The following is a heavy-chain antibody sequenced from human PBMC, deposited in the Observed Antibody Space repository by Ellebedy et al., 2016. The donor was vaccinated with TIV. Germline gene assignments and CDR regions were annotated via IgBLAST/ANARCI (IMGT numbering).Heavy chain of an antibody. CDR2: ISAYNANT. CDR1: TYNFASYG. J-gene: IGHJ4*02. Sequence: AASVKVSCKASTYNFASYGFNWVRHAPGQGLEWMGWISAYNANTNYAQKRQGRVPMNTDPSTSTAYMELRSLRSDYTAVYYCATGGFDYLWGSYRYDYWGQGTLVTVSS. V-gene: IGHV1-18*04. CDR3: ATGGFDYLWGSYRYDY. D-gene: IGHD3-16*02.